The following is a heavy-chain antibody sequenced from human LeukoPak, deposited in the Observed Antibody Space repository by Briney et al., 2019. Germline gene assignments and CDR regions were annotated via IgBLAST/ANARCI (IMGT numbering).Heavy chain of an antibody. CDR3: AKDGINYYDISGYDI. D-gene: IGHD3-22*01. CDR1: GGSISSYY. J-gene: IGHJ4*02. V-gene: IGHV4-59*01. Sequence: NPSETLSLTCTVSGGSISSYYWSWIRQAPGKGLEWIGYVYYSGSTNYNPSLKSRVTISVDTSKNQFSLKLSSVTAADTAVYYCAKDGINYYDISGYDIWGQGTLVTVSS. CDR2: VYYSGST.